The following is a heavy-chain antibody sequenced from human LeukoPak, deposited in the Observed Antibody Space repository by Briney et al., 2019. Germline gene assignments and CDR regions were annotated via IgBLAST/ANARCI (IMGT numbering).Heavy chain of an antibody. CDR2: VSGSGGST. D-gene: IGHD1-26*01. CDR1: GFTLSSYA. Sequence: GGSLRLSCAASGFTLSSYALTWVRQAPGKGLEWVSTVSGSGGSTYYTDSVKGRFTISRDNSKNTLYLQMNSLRAEDTAVYYCAKGVGATGEIDYWGQGTLVTVSS. J-gene: IGHJ4*02. V-gene: IGHV3-23*01. CDR3: AKGVGATGEIDY.